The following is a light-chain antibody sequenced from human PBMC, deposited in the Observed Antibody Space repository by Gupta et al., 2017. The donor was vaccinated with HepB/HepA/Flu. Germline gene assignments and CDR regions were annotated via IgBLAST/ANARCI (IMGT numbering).Light chain of an antibody. V-gene: IGKV1-6*01. J-gene: IGKJ2*01. Sequence: AIQMTQSPSSLSASVGDRVTITCRTSQGIRKDLGWYQQQPGKAPKLLIYAASILQTGVPPRFSGSGSDTDFTLTISSLQPEDFATYYCLQDYSYPRTFGQGTKLEIK. CDR3: LQDYSYPRT. CDR1: QGIRKD. CDR2: AAS.